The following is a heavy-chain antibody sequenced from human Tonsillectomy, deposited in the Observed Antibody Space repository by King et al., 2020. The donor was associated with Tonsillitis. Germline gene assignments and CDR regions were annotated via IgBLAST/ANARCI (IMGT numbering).Heavy chain of an antibody. Sequence: VQLVESGGGLVQPGGSLRLSCAASGFTFSSYEMNWVRQAPGKGLEWVSYISSSGISISYAGSVKGRFTISRDNAKNSLYLQMNSLRAEDTAVYYCARAAAGLRYFDYWGQGTLVTFSS. CDR1: GFTFSSYE. CDR3: ARAAAGLRYFDY. J-gene: IGHJ4*02. D-gene: IGHD6-13*01. CDR2: ISSSGISI. V-gene: IGHV3-48*03.